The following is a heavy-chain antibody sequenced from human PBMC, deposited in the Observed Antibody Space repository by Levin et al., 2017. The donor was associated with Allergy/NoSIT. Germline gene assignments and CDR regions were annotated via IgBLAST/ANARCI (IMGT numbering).Heavy chain of an antibody. CDR3: ARDRDIVVVPAAIAGRSYYYYGMDV. D-gene: IGHD2-2*01. J-gene: IGHJ6*02. V-gene: IGHV1-69*13. CDR2: IIPIFGTA. CDR1: GGTFSSYA. Sequence: SVKVSCKASGGTFSSYAISWVRQAPGQGLEWMGGIIPIFGTANYAQKFQGRVTITADESTSTAYMELSSLRSEDTAVYYCARDRDIVVVPAAIAGRSYYYYGMDVWGQGTTVTVSS.